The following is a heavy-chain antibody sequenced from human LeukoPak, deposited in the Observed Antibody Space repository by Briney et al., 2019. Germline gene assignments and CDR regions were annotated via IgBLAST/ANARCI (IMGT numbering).Heavy chain of an antibody. V-gene: IGHV3-30*18. D-gene: IGHD1-26*01. CDR1: GFTFNSYG. CDR2: ISYDGSNK. J-gene: IGHJ3*02. Sequence: GRSLRLSCAASGFTFNSYGMHWVRQAPGKGLEWVAIISYDGSNKYYADSVKGRFTISRDNSKNTLYLQMNSLRAEGTAVYYCAKDLKWELRAGDAFDIWGQGTMVTVSS. CDR3: AKDLKWELRAGDAFDI.